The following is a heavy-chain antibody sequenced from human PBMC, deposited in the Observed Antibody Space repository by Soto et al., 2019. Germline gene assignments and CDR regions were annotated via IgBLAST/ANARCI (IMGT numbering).Heavy chain of an antibody. CDR3: TKVYYYDSSGYLGPLDY. CDR1: GFTFSSYS. CDR2: ISSSSSYI. J-gene: IGHJ4*02. V-gene: IGHV3-21*01. Sequence: EVQLVESGGGLVKPGGSLRLSCAASGFTFSSYSMNWVRQAPGKGLEWVSSISSSSSYIYYADSVKGRFTISRDNAKNSLYLQMNSLRAEDTAVYYCTKVYYYDSSGYLGPLDYWGRGTLVTVSS. D-gene: IGHD3-22*01.